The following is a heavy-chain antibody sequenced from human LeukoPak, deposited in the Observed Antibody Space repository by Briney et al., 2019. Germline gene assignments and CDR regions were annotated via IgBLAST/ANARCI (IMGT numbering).Heavy chain of an antibody. CDR1: GGTFTIYA. CDR3: ASRVYGMDV. D-gene: IGHD3-10*01. CDR2: IIPILGIA. V-gene: IGHV1-69*04. Sequence: GPSLNLSSTASGGTFTIYAISWVRQAPGQGREWMGRIIPILGIANYTQKFQGRVTITADNSASTAYMELRSLRSEDTAVYCCASRVYGMDVWGEGTTVTVS. J-gene: IGHJ6*01.